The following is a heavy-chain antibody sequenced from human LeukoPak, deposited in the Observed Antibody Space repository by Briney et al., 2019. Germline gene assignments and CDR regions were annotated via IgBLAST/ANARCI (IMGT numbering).Heavy chain of an antibody. CDR3: ARENPYCSSTSCYTKSGFDY. Sequence: GESLKISCKGSGYSFTSYWIGWVRQMPGKGLEWMGIIYPGDSDTRYSPSFQGQVTISADKSISTAYLQWSSLKASDTAMYYCARENPYCSSTSCYTKSGFDYWGQGTLVTASS. CDR2: IYPGDSDT. J-gene: IGHJ4*02. V-gene: IGHV5-51*01. D-gene: IGHD2-2*02. CDR1: GYSFTSYW.